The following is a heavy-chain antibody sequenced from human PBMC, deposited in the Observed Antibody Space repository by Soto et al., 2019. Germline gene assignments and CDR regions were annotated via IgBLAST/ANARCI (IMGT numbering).Heavy chain of an antibody. V-gene: IGHV4-28*03. CDR2: INHSGST. J-gene: IGHJ4*02. CDR1: GYSISSSNW. Sequence: PSETMSLTCTVSGYSISSSNWWGWIRPPPGKGLEWIGYINHSGSTNYNPSLKSRVTISVDTSKNQFSLKLTSVTAADTAVYYCARDKITGLFDYWGQGTLVTVS. D-gene: IGHD2-8*02. CDR3: ARDKITGLFDY.